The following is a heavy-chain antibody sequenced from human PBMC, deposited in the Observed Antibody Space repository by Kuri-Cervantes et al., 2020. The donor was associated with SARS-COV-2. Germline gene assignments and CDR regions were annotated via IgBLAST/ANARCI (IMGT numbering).Heavy chain of an antibody. Sequence: ASVKVSCKASGYTFTSYGISWVRQAPGQGLEWMGWISAYNGNTNYAQKLQGRVTMTTDTSTSTAYMELRSLRSDDTAVYYCARDGVVVVPAAIGVGALPFGPALYYYYCMDVWGKGTTVTVSS. D-gene: IGHD2-2*01. J-gene: IGHJ6*03. CDR1: GYTFTSYG. CDR3: ARDGVVVVPAAIGVGALPFGPALYYYYCMDV. CDR2: ISAYNGNT. V-gene: IGHV1-18*01.